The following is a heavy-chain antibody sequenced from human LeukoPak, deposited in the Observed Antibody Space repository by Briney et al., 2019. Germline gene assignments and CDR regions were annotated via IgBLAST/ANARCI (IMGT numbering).Heavy chain of an antibody. D-gene: IGHD2-15*01. Sequence: GGSLRLPCVASGFTFSSCGMNWVRQAPGKRLEWVSYISKSGSTIYFANSLKGRFSLSRDNSKTSLYLQMNSLRVGDRAVYYCARGHLVADVTTGAFDIWGQGTMVTVSS. J-gene: IGHJ3*02. CDR3: ARGHLVADVTTGAFDI. CDR2: ISKSGSTI. V-gene: IGHV3-48*03. CDR1: GFTFSSCG.